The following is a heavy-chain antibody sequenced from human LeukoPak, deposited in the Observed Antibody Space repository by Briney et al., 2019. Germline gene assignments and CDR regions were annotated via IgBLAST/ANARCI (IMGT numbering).Heavy chain of an antibody. CDR1: GGSFSGYY. Sequence: PSETLSLTCAVYGGSFSGYYWSWIRQPPGKGLEWSGEINHSVSTHYNPSLKSRVTISLYTSTPQFSLQLRPVTAADTAVYYCARGKAFAYWGQGNLVTVSS. CDR3: ARGKAFAY. V-gene: IGHV4-34*01. CDR2: INHSVST. J-gene: IGHJ4*02.